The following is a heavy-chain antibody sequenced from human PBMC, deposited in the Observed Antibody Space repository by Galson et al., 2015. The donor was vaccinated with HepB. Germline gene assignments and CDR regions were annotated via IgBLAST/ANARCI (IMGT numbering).Heavy chain of an antibody. CDR3: ARRGRLVVAAGYYGVDV. Sequence: QSGAEVKKPGESLRISCKGSGYSFISYWIGWVRQMPGKGLEWMGIIYPGDSDTRYSPSFQGQVTISADKSTSTAYLQWSSLKASDTAVYYCARRGRLVVAAGYYGVDVWGQGTTVTVSS. CDR1: GYSFISYW. CDR2: IYPGDSDT. J-gene: IGHJ6*02. D-gene: IGHD2-15*01. V-gene: IGHV5-51*01.